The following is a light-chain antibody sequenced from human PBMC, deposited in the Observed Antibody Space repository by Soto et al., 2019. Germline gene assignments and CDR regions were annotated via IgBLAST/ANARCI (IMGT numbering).Light chain of an antibody. V-gene: IGLV1-40*01. Sequence: QSVLTQPPSVSGAPGQRVTISCTGSSSNIGAGYDVHWYQQLPGTAPKLLIYGNSNRPTGGPDRFSGAKSGTSASLATAGLQAEDEADYYCQSYASSLRYVVFGGGTELTVL. J-gene: IGLJ2*01. CDR3: QSYASSLRYVV. CDR2: GNS. CDR1: SSNIGAGYD.